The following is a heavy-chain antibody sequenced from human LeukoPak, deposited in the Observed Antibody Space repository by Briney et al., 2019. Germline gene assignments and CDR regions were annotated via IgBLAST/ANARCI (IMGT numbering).Heavy chain of an antibody. Sequence: PGGSLRLSCAASGFTFSNYWMSWVRQAPGKGLEWVANIKEDGSGTYFVDSVRGRFTISRDNAKNLLFLHMNSLRGEDTAVYYCARDQWRLFDYWGQGTLVTVSS. CDR2: IKEDGSGT. CDR1: GFTFSNYW. CDR3: ARDQWRLFDY. V-gene: IGHV3-7*04. J-gene: IGHJ4*02. D-gene: IGHD2-21*02.